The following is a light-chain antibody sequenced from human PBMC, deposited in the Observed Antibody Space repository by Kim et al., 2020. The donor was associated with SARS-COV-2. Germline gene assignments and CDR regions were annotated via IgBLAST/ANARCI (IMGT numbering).Light chain of an antibody. CDR1: QSINTW. V-gene: IGKV1-5*03. CDR3: QQYNTYLLT. CDR2: QAS. J-gene: IGKJ4*01. Sequence: QMTQSPSTLSASVGDRVTITCRASQSINTWLAWYQQKPGKAPKLLIYQASNLESGVPSRFSGSGSGTEFTLTISSLQPDDFATYYCQQYNTYLLTFGGGTKVDIK.